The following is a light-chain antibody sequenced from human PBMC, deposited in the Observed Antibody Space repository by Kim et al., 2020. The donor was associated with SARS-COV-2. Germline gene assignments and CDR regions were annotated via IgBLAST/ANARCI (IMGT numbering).Light chain of an antibody. V-gene: IGKV1-33*01. CDR3: QQYDNLPLR. J-gene: IGKJ2*01. Sequence: DIQMTQSPSSLSASVGDRVTITCQASQDISNYLNWYQQKPGKAPKLLIYDASNLETGVPSRFSGSGSGTDFTFTISSLQPEDIATYYCQQYDNLPLRFCQGTKLEI. CDR1: QDISNY. CDR2: DAS.